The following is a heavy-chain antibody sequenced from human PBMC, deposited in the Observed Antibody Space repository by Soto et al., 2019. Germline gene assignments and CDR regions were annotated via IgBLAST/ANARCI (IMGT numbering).Heavy chain of an antibody. CDR3: ARGAVVNFDS. J-gene: IGHJ4*02. V-gene: IGHV4-30-2*01. Sequence: QLQLQESGSGLVKPSQTLSLTCAVSGGSISSGGSSWTWIRQPPGKGLEWIGYIYHSGSTYYNPSLKSRVTISLARSKNQFALRLSSVTAADTAVYYCARGAVVNFDSWGQGTLVTVSS. D-gene: IGHD3-22*01. CDR2: IYHSGST. CDR1: GGSISSGGSS.